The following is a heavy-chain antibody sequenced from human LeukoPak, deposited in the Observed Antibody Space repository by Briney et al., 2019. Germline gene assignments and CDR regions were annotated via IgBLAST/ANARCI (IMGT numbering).Heavy chain of an antibody. V-gene: IGHV3-23*01. CDR1: GFTFTSYG. CDR2: ISGSGDAT. CDR3: AKLRGLSSSSENNWFDP. Sequence: GGSLRLSCVASGFTFTSYGMSWVRQAPGKRLEWVSGISGSGDATYYADSVKGRFTISRDNSKNTLYLQMNSLRAEETAVYYCAKLRGLSSSSENNWFDPWGQGTLAAVSS. D-gene: IGHD6-6*01. J-gene: IGHJ5*02.